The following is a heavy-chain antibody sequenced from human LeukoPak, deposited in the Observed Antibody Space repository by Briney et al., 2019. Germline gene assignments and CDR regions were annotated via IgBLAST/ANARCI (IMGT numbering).Heavy chain of an antibody. J-gene: IGHJ4*02. D-gene: IGHD1-26*01. Sequence: GGSLRLSCAASGFTFSSYSMNWVRQAPGKGLEWVSSISSSSSYIYYADSVKGRFTISRDNAKNSLYLRMNSLRAEDTAVYYCARVWELRNGGYFDYWGQGTLVTVSS. CDR1: GFTFSSYS. CDR2: ISSSSSYI. CDR3: ARVWELRNGGYFDY. V-gene: IGHV3-21*01.